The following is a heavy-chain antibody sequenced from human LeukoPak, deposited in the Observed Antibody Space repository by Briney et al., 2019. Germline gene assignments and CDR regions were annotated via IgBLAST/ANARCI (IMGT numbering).Heavy chain of an antibody. CDR2: IKQDGSEK. V-gene: IGHV3-7*01. D-gene: IGHD3-9*01. CDR3: ARRMNDILTGYYSGFDY. J-gene: IGHJ4*02. CDR1: GLTFSSYW. Sequence: GGSLRLSCAASGLTFSSYWMSWVRQAPGKGLEWVANIKQDGSEKYYVDSVKGRFTISRDNAKNSLYLQMNSLRAEDTAVYYCARRMNDILTGYYSGFDYWGQGTLVTVSS.